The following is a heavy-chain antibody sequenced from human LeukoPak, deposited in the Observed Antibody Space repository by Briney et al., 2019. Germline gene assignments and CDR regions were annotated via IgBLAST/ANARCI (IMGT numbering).Heavy chain of an antibody. Sequence: TLSLTCAVSGGSISSGGYSWSWIRQPPGKALEWLALIYWDDDKRYSPSLKSRLTITKDTSKNQVVLTMTNMDPVDTATYYCAHTTTVTRSFDYWGQGTLVTVSS. D-gene: IGHD4-17*01. CDR1: GGSISSGGYS. CDR3: AHTTTVTRSFDY. CDR2: IYWDDDK. J-gene: IGHJ4*02. V-gene: IGHV2-5*08.